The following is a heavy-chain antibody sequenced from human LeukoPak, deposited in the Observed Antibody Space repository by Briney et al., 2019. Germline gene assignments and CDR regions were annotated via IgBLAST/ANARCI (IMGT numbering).Heavy chain of an antibody. Sequence: PSETLSLTCAVYGGSFSGYYWSWIRQPPGKGLEWIGEISHSGSTNYNPSLKSRVTISVDTSKNQFSLKLSSVTAADTAVYYCARHGEDIVVVVAATRVLAFDIWGQGTMVTVSS. V-gene: IGHV4-34*01. CDR2: ISHSGST. CDR1: GGSFSGYY. D-gene: IGHD2-15*01. CDR3: ARHGEDIVVVVAATRVLAFDI. J-gene: IGHJ3*02.